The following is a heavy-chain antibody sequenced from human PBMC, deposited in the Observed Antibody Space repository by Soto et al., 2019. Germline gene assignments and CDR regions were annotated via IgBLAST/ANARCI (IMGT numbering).Heavy chain of an antibody. CDR2: ISAYNGNT. Sequence: DSVKVSCKTSGYTFSSYGSIGVRQAQEQGLEWMGRISAYNGNTNYAQKLQGRVTMTTDTSTSTAYMELRSLRSDDTAVYYCARVAETIFGVVIIPDYYYGMDVWGQGTTVTVSS. CDR3: ARVAETIFGVVIIPDYYYGMDV. J-gene: IGHJ6*02. CDR1: GYTFSSYG. V-gene: IGHV1-18*01. D-gene: IGHD3-3*01.